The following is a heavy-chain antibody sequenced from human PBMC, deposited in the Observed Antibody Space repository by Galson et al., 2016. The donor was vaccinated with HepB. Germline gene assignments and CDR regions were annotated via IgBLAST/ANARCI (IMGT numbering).Heavy chain of an antibody. D-gene: IGHD3-22*01. CDR2: ISYDGDNK. Sequence: SLRLSCAASGITFNNYGMHWVRQAPGKGLEWVAVISYDGDNKYYADSVKGRFTISRDNSKNTLYLEMNSLRAEDKAVYYCAKLGSGYLNIWDPFDIWGQGTMVTVSS. J-gene: IGHJ3*02. V-gene: IGHV3-30*18. CDR3: AKLGSGYLNIWDPFDI. CDR1: GITFNNYG.